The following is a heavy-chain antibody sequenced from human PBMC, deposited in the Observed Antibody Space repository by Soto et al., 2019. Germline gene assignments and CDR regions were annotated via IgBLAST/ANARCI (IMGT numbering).Heavy chain of an antibody. CDR1: GGSISSGGYS. V-gene: IGHV4-30-2*01. Sequence: PSETLSLTCAVSGGSISSGGYSWSWIRQPPGKGLEWIGYIYHSGSTYYNPSLKSRVTISVDRSKNQFSLKLSSVTAADTAVYYYDSSGYYYQYYFDYWGQGTLVTVSS. J-gene: IGHJ4*02. CDR3: DSSGYYYQYYFDY. D-gene: IGHD3-22*01. CDR2: IYHSGST.